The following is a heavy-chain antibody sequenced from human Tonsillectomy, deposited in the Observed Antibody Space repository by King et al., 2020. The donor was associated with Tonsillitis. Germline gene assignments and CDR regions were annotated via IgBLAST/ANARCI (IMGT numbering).Heavy chain of an antibody. D-gene: IGHD6-13*01. CDR3: ARRPWGSSWGFFDL. Sequence: VQLQESGPGLVKPSETLSLTCTVSGGSISSHHWSWIRQPPGKGVGWIGYIYYSGRTNYNPSLKSRVTISVNTSKNQFSLKLSSVTAADTAVYYCARRPWGSSWGFFDLWGRGALVTVSS. J-gene: IGHJ2*01. CDR1: GGSISSHH. V-gene: IGHV4-59*11. CDR2: IYYSGRT.